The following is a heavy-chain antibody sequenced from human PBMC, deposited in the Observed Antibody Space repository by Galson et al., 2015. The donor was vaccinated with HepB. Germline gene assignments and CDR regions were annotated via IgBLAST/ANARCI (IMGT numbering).Heavy chain of an antibody. D-gene: IGHD6-19*01. CDR2: VSGSGGST. J-gene: IGHJ6*02. V-gene: IGHV3-23*01. Sequence: SLRLSCAASGFTFSSYAMSWVRQAPGKGLEWVSAVSGSGGSTYYADSVKGRFTISRDNSKNTLYLQMNSLRAEDTAVYYCARDGNVKQWLVLPATTGGMDVWGQGTTVTVSS. CDR1: GFTFSSYA. CDR3: ARDGNVKQWLVLPATTGGMDV.